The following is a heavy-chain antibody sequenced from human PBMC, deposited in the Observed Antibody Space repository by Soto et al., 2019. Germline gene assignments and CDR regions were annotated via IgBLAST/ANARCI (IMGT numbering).Heavy chain of an antibody. Sequence: SETLSLTCAVNAGSFSHYYWNWIRQSPGKGLEWIGKIKHSGSSNYKPSLRSRVSISVDMSKNQVSLRLSSVTAAGTAVYYCARGGSSDWQVALDIWGQGTMVTVSS. D-gene: IGHD6-25*01. V-gene: IGHV4-34*01. CDR2: IKHSGSS. CDR3: ARGGSSDWQVALDI. J-gene: IGHJ3*02. CDR1: AGSFSHYY.